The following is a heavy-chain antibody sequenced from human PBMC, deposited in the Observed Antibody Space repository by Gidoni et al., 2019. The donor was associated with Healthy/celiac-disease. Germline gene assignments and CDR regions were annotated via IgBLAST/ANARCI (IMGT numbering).Heavy chain of an antibody. D-gene: IGHD3-9*01. V-gene: IGHV3-30*18. CDR1: GFTFSSYG. CDR3: AKEGDFDWLLRSVGPGDYFDY. CDR2: ISYDGSNK. Sequence: QVQLVESGGGVVQPGRSLRLSCAASGFTFSSYGMPWVRQAPGKGLEWVAVISYDGSNKYYADSVKGRFTISRDNSKNTLYLQMNSLRAEDTAVYYCAKEGDFDWLLRSVGPGDYFDYWGQGTLVTVSS. J-gene: IGHJ4*02.